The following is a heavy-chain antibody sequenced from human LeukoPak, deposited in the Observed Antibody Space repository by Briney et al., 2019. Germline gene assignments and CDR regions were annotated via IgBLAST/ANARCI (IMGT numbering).Heavy chain of an antibody. Sequence: ASVKVSCKASGYTFTGYYMHWVRQAPGQGLEWMGWINPNSGGTNYAQKFQGRVTMTRDTSISTAYMELSRLRSDDTAVYYCARDLPYSGSYWTRDYWGQGTLVTVSS. D-gene: IGHD1-26*01. CDR3: ARDLPYSGSYWTRDY. CDR2: INPNSGGT. J-gene: IGHJ4*02. CDR1: GYTFTGYY. V-gene: IGHV1-2*02.